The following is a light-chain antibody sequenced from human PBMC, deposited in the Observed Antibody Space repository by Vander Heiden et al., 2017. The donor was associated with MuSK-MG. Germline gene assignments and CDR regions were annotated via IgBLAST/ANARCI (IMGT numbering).Light chain of an antibody. Sequence: DIQLTQSPSFLSASVGDRVTITCRASQGISSYLAWYQQKPGKAPNLLIYAASTLQSGVPSRFSGSGSGTEFTLTISSLQPEDFATYYCQQLKSYPVTFGPGTKVDIK. CDR1: QGISSY. J-gene: IGKJ3*01. CDR3: QQLKSYPVT. V-gene: IGKV1-9*01. CDR2: AAS.